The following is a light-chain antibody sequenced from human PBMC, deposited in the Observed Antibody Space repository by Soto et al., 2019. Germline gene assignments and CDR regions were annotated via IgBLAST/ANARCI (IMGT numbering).Light chain of an antibody. V-gene: IGLV4-69*01. CDR3: QTWGTGTVV. J-gene: IGLJ2*01. Sequence: QPVLTQSPSASASLGASVKLTCTLSSGHSSYAIAWHQQQPEKGPRYLMKLNSDGSHSKGDGIPGRFSGSSSGAERYLTISSLQSEDEADYYCQTWGTGTVVFGGGTKVTVL. CDR1: SGHSSYA. CDR2: LNSDGSH.